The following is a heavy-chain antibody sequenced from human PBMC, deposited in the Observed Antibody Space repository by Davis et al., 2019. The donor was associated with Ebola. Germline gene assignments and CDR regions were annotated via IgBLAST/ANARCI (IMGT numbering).Heavy chain of an antibody. J-gene: IGHJ6*04. CDR3: AKDDFRYCSSTSCYRWGDV. V-gene: IGHV3-7*01. CDR2: IKQDGSEK. Sequence: GESLKISCAASGFTFSSYWMSWVRQAPGKGLEWVANIKQDGSEKYYVDSVKGRFTISRDNAKNSLYLQMNSLRAEDTAVYYCAKDDFRYCSSTSCYRWGDVWGKGTTVTVSS. CDR1: GFTFSSYW. D-gene: IGHD2-2*02.